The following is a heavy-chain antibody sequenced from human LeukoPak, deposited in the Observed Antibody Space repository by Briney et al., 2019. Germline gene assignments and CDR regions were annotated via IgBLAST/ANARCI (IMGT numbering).Heavy chain of an antibody. V-gene: IGHV3-23*01. CDR3: AKEGDFWSGHHDY. Sequence: GGSLRLCCAASGFTCSSYAMRWVRQAPGKGLEWVSAISGSGGSTYYADSVKGRFTISRDNSKNTLYLQMNSLRAEDTAVYYCAKEGDFWSGHHDYWGQGTLVTVSS. CDR1: GFTCSSYA. D-gene: IGHD3-3*01. J-gene: IGHJ4*02. CDR2: ISGSGGST.